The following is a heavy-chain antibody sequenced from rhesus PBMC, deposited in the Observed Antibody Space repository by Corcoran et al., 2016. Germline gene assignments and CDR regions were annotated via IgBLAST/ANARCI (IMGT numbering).Heavy chain of an antibody. V-gene: IGHV4-122*02. CDR1: GGSISSGYYY. D-gene: IGHD3-34*01. CDR3: ARRYWGVSYFDY. CDR2: ITYSGST. Sequence: QVQLQESGPGLVKPSETLSLTCASSGGSISSGYYYWSWTRQPPGKGLEWIGYITYSGSTSYTPSLKSRVTISRDTSKNQFSLKLSSVTAADTAVYYCARRYWGVSYFDYWGQGVLVTVSS. J-gene: IGHJ4*01.